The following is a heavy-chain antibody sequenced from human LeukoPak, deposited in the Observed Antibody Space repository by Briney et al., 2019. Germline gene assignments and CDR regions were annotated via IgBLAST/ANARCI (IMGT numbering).Heavy chain of an antibody. J-gene: IGHJ5*02. D-gene: IGHD3-22*01. CDR3: ARHRLAGGDYDSSGYNWFDP. V-gene: IGHV4-59*08. Sequence: SETLSLTCTVSGGSISSYYWSWIRQPPGKGLEWIGYIYYSGSTNYKPSLKSRVTISVDTSKNQFSLKLSSVTAADTAVYYCARHRLAGGDYDSSGYNWFDPWGQGTLVTVSS. CDR2: IYYSGST. CDR1: GGSISSYY.